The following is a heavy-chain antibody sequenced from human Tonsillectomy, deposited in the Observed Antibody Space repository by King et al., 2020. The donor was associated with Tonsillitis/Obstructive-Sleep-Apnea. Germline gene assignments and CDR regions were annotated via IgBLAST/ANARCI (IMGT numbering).Heavy chain of an antibody. CDR1: GFTFNYAW. CDR2: IKSETDSGTT. Sequence: VQLVESGGGLVKPGGSLRLSCVASGFTFNYAWMSWVRQAPGKGLEWVGRIKSETDSGTTDYAAPVKGRFTISRDDPKNTLYLEMNSLNTEDTAVYYCTAGTGKTDFDYWAREPWSPSPQ. J-gene: IGHJ4*02. D-gene: IGHD1-1*01. V-gene: IGHV3-15*01. CDR3: TAGTGKTDFDY.